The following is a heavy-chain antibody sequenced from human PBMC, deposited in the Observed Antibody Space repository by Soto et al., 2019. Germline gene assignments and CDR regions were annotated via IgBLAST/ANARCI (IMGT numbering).Heavy chain of an antibody. Sequence: QLQLQESGPGLVKPSETLSLTCTVSGGSISSSSYYWGWIRQPPGKGLEWIGSIYYSGSTYYNPSLKSRVTISVDTSKNQFSLKLSSVTAADTAVYYCARLQYSYGSPSFDYWGQGTLVTVSS. D-gene: IGHD5-18*01. CDR3: ARLQYSYGSPSFDY. CDR2: IYYSGST. CDR1: GGSISSSSYY. J-gene: IGHJ4*02. V-gene: IGHV4-39*01.